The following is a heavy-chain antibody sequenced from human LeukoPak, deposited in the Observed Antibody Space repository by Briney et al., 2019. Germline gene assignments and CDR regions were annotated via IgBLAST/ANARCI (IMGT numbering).Heavy chain of an antibody. CDR1: GGSIISINW. Sequence: SETLSLTCAVSGGSIISINWWTWVRQPPGEGLEWIGSISYSAGTYYNPSLKSRVTISLDTSKNQVSLKLSSVTAADTGLYYCERQRWLVHNWFDPRGQGTLVSVPS. J-gene: IGHJ5*02. V-gene: IGHV4-39*01. D-gene: IGHD6-19*01. CDR2: ISYSAGT. CDR3: ERQRWLVHNWFDP.